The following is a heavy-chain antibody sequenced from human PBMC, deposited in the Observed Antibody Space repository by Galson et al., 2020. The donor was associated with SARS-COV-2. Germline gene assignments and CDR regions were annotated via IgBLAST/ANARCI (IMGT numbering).Heavy chain of an antibody. CDR2: ISGSGGST. J-gene: IGHJ4*02. D-gene: IGHD4-17*01. CDR1: GFTFSSYA. CDR3: AKSRLYGDYEDFDY. Sequence: GESLKISCAASGFTFSSYAMSWVRQAPGKGLEWVSAISGSGGSTYYADSVKGRFTISRDNSKNTLYLQMNSLGAEDTAVYYCAKSRLYGDYEDFDYWGQGTLVTVSS. V-gene: IGHV3-23*01.